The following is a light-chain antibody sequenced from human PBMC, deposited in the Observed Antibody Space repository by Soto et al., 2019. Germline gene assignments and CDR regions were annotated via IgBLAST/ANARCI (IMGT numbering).Light chain of an antibody. J-gene: IGLJ2*01. CDR2: EVI. CDR1: TSDVGGYNY. CDR3: SSYSRTSTLVL. V-gene: IGLV2-14*01. Sequence: QSALTQTASVSGSPGQSITISCTGTTSDVGGYNYVSWYQQHPGEAPKLIIYEVINRPSGISNRFSGSKSGNTASLTISGLQAEDEADYYCSSYSRTSTLVLFGGGTKLTFL.